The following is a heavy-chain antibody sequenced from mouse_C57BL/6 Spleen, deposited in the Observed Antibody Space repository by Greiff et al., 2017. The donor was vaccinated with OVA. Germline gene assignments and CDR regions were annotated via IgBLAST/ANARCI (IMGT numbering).Heavy chain of an antibody. CDR1: GYSFTSYY. CDR2: IYPGSGNT. V-gene: IGHV1-66*01. D-gene: IGHD1-1*01. Sequence: VQLQQSGPELVKPGASVKISCKASGYSFTSYYIHWVKQRPGQGLEWIGWIYPGSGNTKYNEKFKGKATLTEDTSSSTAYMQLSSLTSEDSAVYYCARDDGSSYVWFAYWGQGTLVTVSA. J-gene: IGHJ3*01. CDR3: ARDDGSSYVWFAY.